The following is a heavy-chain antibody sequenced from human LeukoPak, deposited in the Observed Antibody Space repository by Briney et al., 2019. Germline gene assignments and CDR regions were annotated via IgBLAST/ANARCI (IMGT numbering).Heavy chain of an antibody. CDR2: ISYSGST. CDR1: GGSISSGSFY. CDR3: GRATMGVDY. Sequence: SETLSLTCTVSGGSISSGSFYWGWIRQPPGKGLEWTGSISYSGSTYYNPSLKSRVTISVDTSKNQFSLKLSSVTAADAAVYYCGRATMGVDYWGQGTLVTVSS. J-gene: IGHJ4*02. D-gene: IGHD1-26*01. V-gene: IGHV4-39*07.